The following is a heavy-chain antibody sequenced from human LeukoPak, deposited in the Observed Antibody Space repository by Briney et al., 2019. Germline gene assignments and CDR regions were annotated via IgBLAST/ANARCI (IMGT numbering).Heavy chain of an antibody. CDR3: VKEGPRGLAFDI. Sequence: GGSLRLSCAASGFTFSSYAMTWVRQAPGKGLEWVSAVSGSGETTFYADSLKGRFAISRDNSKDTLYLQMNSLRAEDTAVYYCVKEGPRGLAFDIWGQGTMVTVSS. D-gene: IGHD3/OR15-3a*01. J-gene: IGHJ3*02. V-gene: IGHV3-23*01. CDR2: VSGSGETT. CDR1: GFTFSSYA.